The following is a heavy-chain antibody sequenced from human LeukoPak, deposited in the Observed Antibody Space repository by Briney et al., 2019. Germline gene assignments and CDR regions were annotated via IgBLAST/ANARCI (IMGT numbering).Heavy chain of an antibody. J-gene: IGHJ4*02. Sequence: SETLSLTCTVSGGSISSYYWSWIRQPPGKGLEWIGEINHSGSTNYNPSLKSRVTISVDTSKNQFSLKLSSVTAADTAVYYCARDRRGGSSLDYWGQGTLVTVSS. CDR3: ARDRRGGSSLDY. CDR1: GGSISSYY. D-gene: IGHD6-6*01. V-gene: IGHV4-34*01. CDR2: INHSGST.